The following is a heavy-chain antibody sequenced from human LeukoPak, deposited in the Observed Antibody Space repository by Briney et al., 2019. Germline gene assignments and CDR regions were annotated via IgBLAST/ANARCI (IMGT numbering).Heavy chain of an antibody. Sequence: PGGSLRLSCAASGFTFSSYWMHWVRQAPGEGLVWVSRINSDGSSTSYADSVKGRFTISRDNAMNTLYLQMNSLRAEDTAVYYCAMVRGYYYHGLDVWGQGTTVTVSS. V-gene: IGHV3-74*01. CDR1: GFTFSSYW. CDR2: INSDGSST. J-gene: IGHJ6*02. D-gene: IGHD3-10*01. CDR3: AMVRGYYYHGLDV.